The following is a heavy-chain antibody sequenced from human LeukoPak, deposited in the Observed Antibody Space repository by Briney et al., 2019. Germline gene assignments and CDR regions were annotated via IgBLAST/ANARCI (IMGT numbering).Heavy chain of an antibody. J-gene: IGHJ4*02. CDR2: ISAHNGKT. Sequence: GASVKVSCKASGYTFTSYGIIWVREAPGQGLQWRGWISAHNGKTNYAQNLQGRVTMTTDTSTNTVYLELRSLTSDDTAVYYCARAGTTLLLDYWGQGTLVTVSS. CDR3: ARAGTTLLLDY. V-gene: IGHV1-18*01. D-gene: IGHD4-11*01. CDR1: GYTFTSYG.